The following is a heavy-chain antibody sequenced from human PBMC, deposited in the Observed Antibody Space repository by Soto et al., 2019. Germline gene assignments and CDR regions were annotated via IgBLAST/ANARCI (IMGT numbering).Heavy chain of an antibody. CDR3: VKEGSGWYSRGSFDF. Sequence: VQLVESGGGVVQPGRSLRLSCAASGFSFSSYGFHWVRQAPGKGLEWVAVISGSGGSASYADSVKGRFTISRDNSKNTMYLQMNSLRDEDTATYYCVKEGSGWYSRGSFDFWGRGTMVTVSS. CDR1: GFSFSSYG. V-gene: IGHV3-23*04. D-gene: IGHD6-19*01. J-gene: IGHJ3*01. CDR2: ISGSGGSA.